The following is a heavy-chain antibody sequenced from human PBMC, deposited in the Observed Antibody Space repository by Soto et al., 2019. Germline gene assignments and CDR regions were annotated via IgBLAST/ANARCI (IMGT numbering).Heavy chain of an antibody. CDR2: INYNSRAT. Sequence: EVQLLESGGGLVQPGGSLRLSCETSGFSFNSYAMTWVRQAPGMGLEWVAVINYNSRATFHAQSVKGRFTISRDNSRNTVFLQMDSLRAEDTAVYYCVKQRGSGKTYYCNMDVWGLGTTVIVSS. D-gene: IGHD3-10*01. CDR3: VKQRGSGKTYYCNMDV. CDR1: GFSFNSYA. J-gene: IGHJ6*02. V-gene: IGHV3-23*01.